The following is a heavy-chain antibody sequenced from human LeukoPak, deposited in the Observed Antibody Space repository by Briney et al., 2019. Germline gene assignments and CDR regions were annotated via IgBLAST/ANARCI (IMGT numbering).Heavy chain of an antibody. Sequence: GGSLRLSCAASGFTFSDYYMSWIRQAPGKGLEWVSYIRSSGSTIYYADSVKGGSATSRDTAKNSLYLQMNSLRAEDTVVYYCERVDCSSTSCYEFDYWGQGTLVTVSS. D-gene: IGHD2-2*01. CDR3: ERVDCSSTSCYEFDY. J-gene: IGHJ4*02. V-gene: IGHV3-11*04. CDR2: IRSSGSTI. CDR1: GFTFSDYY.